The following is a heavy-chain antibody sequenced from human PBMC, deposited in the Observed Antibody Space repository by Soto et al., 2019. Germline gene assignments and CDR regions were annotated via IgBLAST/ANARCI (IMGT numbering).Heavy chain of an antibody. CDR3: AKMPSDSYGRNYGMDV. CDR2: LSDSGVSP. CDR1: GFPFSSYA. Sequence: GGSLRLSCAGSGFPFSSYAMSWVRQAPEKGLEWVSALSDSGVSPYYADSVKGRFTISRDNSKNTLYLQMDSLRVEDTALYYCAKMPSDSYGRNYGMDVWGQGTTVTVSS. V-gene: IGHV3-23*01. J-gene: IGHJ6*02. D-gene: IGHD5-18*01.